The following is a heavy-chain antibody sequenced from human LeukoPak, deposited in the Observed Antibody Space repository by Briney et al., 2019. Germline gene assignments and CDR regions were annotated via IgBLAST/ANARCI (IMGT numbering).Heavy chain of an antibody. J-gene: IGHJ4*02. CDR2: ISSDGSST. V-gene: IGHV3-74*01. CDR1: GFTFSTNW. Sequence: GGSLRLSCAAAGFTFSTNWMHWVRQAPGKGLVWLSRISSDGSSTNYADSVKGRFTISRDNAKNTLYLQMNSLRAEDTAVYYCVNTHGSGSYNNWGQGTLVTVSS. D-gene: IGHD3-10*01. CDR3: VNTHGSGSYNN.